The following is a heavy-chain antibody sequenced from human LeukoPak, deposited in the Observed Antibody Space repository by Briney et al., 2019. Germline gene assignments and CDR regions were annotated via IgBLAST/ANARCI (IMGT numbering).Heavy chain of an antibody. J-gene: IGHJ6*03. CDR2: IYHSGST. Sequence: PSETLSLTCAVSGYSISSGYYWGWIRQPPGKGLEWIGSIYHSGSTYYNPSLKSRDTISVDTSKNQFSLKLSSVTAADTAVYYCARRDIGAAYSSLGYYYMDVWGKGTTVTVSS. CDR3: ARRDIGAAYSSLGYYYMDV. D-gene: IGHD2-15*01. V-gene: IGHV4-38-2*01. CDR1: GYSISSGYY.